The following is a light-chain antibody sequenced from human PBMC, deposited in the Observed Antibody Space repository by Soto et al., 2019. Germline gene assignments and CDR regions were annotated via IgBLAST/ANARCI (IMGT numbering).Light chain of an antibody. CDR1: SSDVGSYNY. CDR2: DVS. CDR3: SAHAGSYTVL. V-gene: IGLV2-11*01. J-gene: IGLJ2*01. Sequence: QSVLTQPRSVSGSPGQSVTISCTGTSSDVGSYNYVSWYQHHPGKAPKVIIYDVSKRPSGVPDRLSGSKSGNTASLTISGLQAEDEADYYCSAHAGSYTVLFGGGTKLTVL.